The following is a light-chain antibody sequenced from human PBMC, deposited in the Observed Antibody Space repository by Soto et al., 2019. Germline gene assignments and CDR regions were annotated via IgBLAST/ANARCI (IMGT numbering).Light chain of an antibody. Sequence: QSALTQPASVSGSPGQSITISCTGTSSDVGGYNYVSWYQQHPGKAPKFMIYDVSSRPSGVSNRFSGSKSGNTASLTISGLQAEDEADYYCCSYTTSNTRQIVFGTGT. V-gene: IGLV2-14*03. CDR1: SSDVGGYNY. CDR3: CSYTTSNTRQIV. CDR2: DVS. J-gene: IGLJ1*01.